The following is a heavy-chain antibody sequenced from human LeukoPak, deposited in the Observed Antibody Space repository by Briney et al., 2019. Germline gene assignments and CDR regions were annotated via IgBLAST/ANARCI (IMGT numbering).Heavy chain of an antibody. CDR1: AGSISSYY. D-gene: IGHD2-2*02. V-gene: IGHV4-59*01. Sequence: PSETLSLTCTVSAGSISSYYWSWIRQPPGKGLEWIGYIYYSGSTNYNPSLKSRVTISVDTSKNQFSLKLSSVTAADTAVYYCARVVPEGYSDYWGQGTLVTVSS. CDR2: IYYSGST. CDR3: ARVVPEGYSDY. J-gene: IGHJ4*02.